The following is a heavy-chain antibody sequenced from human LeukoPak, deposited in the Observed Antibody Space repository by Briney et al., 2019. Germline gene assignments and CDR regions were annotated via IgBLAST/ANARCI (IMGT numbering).Heavy chain of an antibody. CDR1: GFTVSSNY. V-gene: IGHV3-53*01. D-gene: IGHD1/OR15-1a*01. J-gene: IGHJ3*02. CDR2: IYSDGTT. CDR3: ARVEQGAFDI. Sequence: GGSLRLSCAASGFTVSSNYMSWVRQAPGRGLEWVSVIYSDGTTYYADSVKGRFTISRDNSKNTLYLQMNSLRAEDTAVYYCARVEQGAFDIWGQGTMVTVSS.